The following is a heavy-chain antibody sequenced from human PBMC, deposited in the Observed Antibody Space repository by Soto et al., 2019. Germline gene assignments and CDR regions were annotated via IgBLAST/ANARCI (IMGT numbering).Heavy chain of an antibody. J-gene: IGHJ3*02. CDR3: AALYRKGASDHFAI. Sequence: GGSLRLSCAASGFTFSSYWMYWVRQAPGKGLVWVSSINGDGISTSYADSVKGRFSISRDNAKNTLYLQMNSLRAEDTAVYYCAALYRKGASDHFAIWGQGTMVTVSS. CDR2: INGDGIST. V-gene: IGHV3-74*01. D-gene: IGHD3-16*02. CDR1: GFTFSSYW.